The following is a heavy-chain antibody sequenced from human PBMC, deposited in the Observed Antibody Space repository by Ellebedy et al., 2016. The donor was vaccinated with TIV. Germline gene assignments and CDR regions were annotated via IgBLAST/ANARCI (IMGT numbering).Heavy chain of an antibody. D-gene: IGHD2-21*02. CDR2: ISGSGGST. Sequence: GESLKISCAASGFTFSSYAMSWVRQAPGRRLERVSAISGSGGSTHYVDSVRGRFTISRDNSKNTLYLQMTSLRAEDTAVYYCARAPTAIFAHFYYYYYYMDVWGKGTTVTVSS. CDR3: ARAPTAIFAHFYYYYYYMDV. CDR1: GFTFSSYA. J-gene: IGHJ6*03. V-gene: IGHV3-23*01.